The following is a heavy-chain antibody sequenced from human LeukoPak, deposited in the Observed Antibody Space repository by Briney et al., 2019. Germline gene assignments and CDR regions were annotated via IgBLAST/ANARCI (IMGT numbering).Heavy chain of an antibody. D-gene: IGHD2-2*01. CDR1: GGSISSGGYS. CDR3: ARGGKSRTSYYFDY. J-gene: IGHJ4*02. CDR2: IYHSGST. V-gene: IGHV4-30-2*01. Sequence: SQTLSLTCAVSGGSISSGGYSWSWIRQPPGKGLEWIGYIYHSGSTYYNPSLKSRVTISVDRSKNQFSLKLSSVTAADTAVYYCARGGKSRTSYYFDYWGQGTLVTVSS.